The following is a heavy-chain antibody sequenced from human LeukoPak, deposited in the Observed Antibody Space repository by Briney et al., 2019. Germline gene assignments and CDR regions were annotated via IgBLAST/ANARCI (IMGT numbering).Heavy chain of an antibody. CDR2: FDPEDGET. J-gene: IGHJ4*02. D-gene: IGHD6-19*01. CDR3: ATTLNAVALPEFDY. V-gene: IGHV1-24*01. Sequence: ASVKVSCKVSGYTLTELSMHWVRQAPGKGLEWTGGFDPEDGETIYAQKFQGRVTMTEDTSTDTAYMELSSLRSEDTAVYYCATTLNAVALPEFDYWGQGTLVTVSS. CDR1: GYTLTELS.